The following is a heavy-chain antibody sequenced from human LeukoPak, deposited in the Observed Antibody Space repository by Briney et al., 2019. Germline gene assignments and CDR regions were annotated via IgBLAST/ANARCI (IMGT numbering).Heavy chain of an antibody. V-gene: IGHV4-30-2*01. Sequence: PSQTLSLTCTVSGGSISSGGYYWSWIRQPPGKGLEWIGYIYHSGSTYYNPSLKSRVTISVDTSKNQFSLKLSSVTAADTAVYYCARWSKAYDSSGYFYFDYWGQGTLVTVSS. CDR2: IYHSGST. CDR1: GGSISSGGYY. J-gene: IGHJ4*02. D-gene: IGHD3-22*01. CDR3: ARWSKAYDSSGYFYFDY.